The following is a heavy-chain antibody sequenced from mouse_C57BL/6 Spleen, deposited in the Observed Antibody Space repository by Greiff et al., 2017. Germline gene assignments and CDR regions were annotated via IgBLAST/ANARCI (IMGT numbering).Heavy chain of an antibody. J-gene: IGHJ4*01. Sequence: EVHVKQSGPVLVKPGASVKMSCKASGYTFTGYYMHWVKQSHGKGLEWIGYIHPDNGGTSYNQKFKGKATLTVNKFSSTAYMELRSLTSEDSAVYYCAYGIYCGTMDYWGQGTSVTVAS. D-gene: IGHD2-1*01. CDR3: AYGIYCGTMDY. CDR2: IHPDNGGT. CDR1: GYTFTGYY. V-gene: IGHV1-22*01.